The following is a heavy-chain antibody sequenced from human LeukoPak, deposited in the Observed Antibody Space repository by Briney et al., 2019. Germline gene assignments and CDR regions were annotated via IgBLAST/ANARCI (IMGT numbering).Heavy chain of an antibody. D-gene: IGHD7-27*01. J-gene: IGHJ4*02. V-gene: IGHV4-4*07. CDR2: IYTSGSTNS. CDR3: ASLTGEGVFDY. Sequence: SETLSLTCTVSGGSISSYYWSWIRQPAGKGLEWIGHIYTSGSTNSNYNPSLKSRVTMSVDTSKNQFSLKLNSVTAADTAVYYCASLTGEGVFDYWGQGTLVTVSS. CDR1: GGSISSYY.